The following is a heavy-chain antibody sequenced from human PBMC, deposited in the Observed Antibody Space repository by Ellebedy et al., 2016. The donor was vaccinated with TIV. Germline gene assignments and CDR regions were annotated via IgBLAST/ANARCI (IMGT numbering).Heavy chain of an antibody. Sequence: MPSETLSLTCTVSGGSIRGYYWSWIRQPAGKGMEWIGRIYTTGIGYYNPSLKSRVTIFIDTSKNQFSLKLTSVTAADTAVYYCARLEYQLPNPFEYWGRGTLVSVSS. J-gene: IGHJ4*02. CDR1: GGSIRGYY. CDR3: ARLEYQLPNPFEY. V-gene: IGHV4-4*07. D-gene: IGHD2-2*01. CDR2: IYTTGIG.